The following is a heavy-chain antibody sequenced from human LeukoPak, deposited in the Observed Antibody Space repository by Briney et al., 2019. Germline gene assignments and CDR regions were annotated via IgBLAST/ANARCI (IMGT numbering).Heavy chain of an antibody. J-gene: IGHJ4*02. CDR1: GGTFSSYA. V-gene: IGHV1-69*13. CDR2: ITPIFGTA. CDR3: ARGGSIVVVVAATYYFDY. D-gene: IGHD2-15*01. Sequence: SVKVSCKASGGTFSSYAISWVRQAPGQGLEWMGGITPIFGTANYAQKFQGRVTITADESTSTAYMELSSLRSEDTAVYYCARGGSIVVVVAATYYFDYWGQGTLVTVSS.